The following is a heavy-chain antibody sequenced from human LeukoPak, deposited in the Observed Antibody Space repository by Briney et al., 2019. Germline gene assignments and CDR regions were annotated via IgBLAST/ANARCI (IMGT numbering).Heavy chain of an antibody. D-gene: IGHD5-12*01. J-gene: IGHJ4*02. CDR2: INPSGGST. CDR3: ARDRVATGFRWEIDY. V-gene: IGHV1-46*01. Sequence: ASVKVSCKASGYTFTSYYMHWVRHAPGQGLEWMGIINPSGGSTSYAQKFQGRVTMTRDMSTSTVYMELSSLRSEDTAVYYCARDRVATGFRWEIDYWGQGTLVTVSS. CDR1: GYTFTSYY.